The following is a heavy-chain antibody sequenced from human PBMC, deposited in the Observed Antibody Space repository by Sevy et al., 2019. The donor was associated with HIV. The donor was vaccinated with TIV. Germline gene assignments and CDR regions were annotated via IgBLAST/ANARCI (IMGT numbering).Heavy chain of an antibody. V-gene: IGHV3-53*01. D-gene: IGHD3-3*01. CDR3: SRGRGVFGAVAINWFDP. Sequence: GGSLRLSCAASGFTVSSSYMTWVRQPPGKGLEWVSVIYSGGSTYYADSVKGRFTISRDNSKNTLYLQMNNLRADDTAVYYCSRGRGVFGAVAINWFDPWSQGALVTVSS. J-gene: IGHJ5*02. CDR2: IYSGGST. CDR1: GFTVSSSY.